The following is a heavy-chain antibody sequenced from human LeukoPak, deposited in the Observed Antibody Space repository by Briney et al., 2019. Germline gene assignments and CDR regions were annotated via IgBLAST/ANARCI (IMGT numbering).Heavy chain of an antibody. D-gene: IGHD1-26*01. CDR1: GFTFSTYA. J-gene: IGHJ4*02. Sequence: GRSLRLSCAASGFTFSTYAIHWVRQAPGKGLEWVAVISYDGSNKYYADSVKGRFTISRDNSKNTLYLQMNSLRAEDTAVYYCANRIYSGSYWGQGTLVTVSS. V-gene: IGHV3-30-3*01. CDR2: ISYDGSNK. CDR3: ANRIYSGSY.